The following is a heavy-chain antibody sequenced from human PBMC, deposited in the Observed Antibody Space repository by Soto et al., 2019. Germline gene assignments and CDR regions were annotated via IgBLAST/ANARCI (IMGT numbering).Heavy chain of an antibody. Sequence: GGSLRLSCAASGFTFSSYGMHWVRQAPGKGLEWVAVISYDGSNKYYADSVKGRFTISRDNSKNTLYLQMNSLRAEDTAVYYCAKDIWVASSSPSPDYWGQGTLVTVSS. D-gene: IGHD6-6*01. J-gene: IGHJ4*02. CDR2: ISYDGSNK. V-gene: IGHV3-30*18. CDR3: AKDIWVASSSPSPDY. CDR1: GFTFSSYG.